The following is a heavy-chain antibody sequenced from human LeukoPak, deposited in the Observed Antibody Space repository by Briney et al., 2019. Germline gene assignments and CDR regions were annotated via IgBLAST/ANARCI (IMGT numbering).Heavy chain of an antibody. Sequence: SETLSLTCTVSGGSINNNDYYWGWIRQPPGKGLEWIGTIYETKKTYYNPSRKSRLSISVDTSKNEFSLRMSSMTAADTAVYYCARGTYASDSTFDYWGQGTLVTVSS. V-gene: IGHV4-39*07. CDR1: GGSINNNDYY. CDR2: IYETKKT. D-gene: IGHD2/OR15-2a*01. CDR3: ARGTYASDSTFDY. J-gene: IGHJ4*02.